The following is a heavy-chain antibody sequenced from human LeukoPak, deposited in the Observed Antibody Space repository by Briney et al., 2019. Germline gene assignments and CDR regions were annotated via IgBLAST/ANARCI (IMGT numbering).Heavy chain of an antibody. Sequence: GGSLRLSCAASGFTFSSYSMNWVRQAPGKGLEWVSSISSSSSYIYYADSVKGRFTISRDNAKNSLYLQMNSLRAEDTAVYYCARDGTYCSGGSCYRTDAFDIWGQGTMVTASS. CDR1: GFTFSSYS. CDR2: ISSSSSYI. CDR3: ARDGTYCSGGSCYRTDAFDI. V-gene: IGHV3-21*01. D-gene: IGHD2-15*01. J-gene: IGHJ3*02.